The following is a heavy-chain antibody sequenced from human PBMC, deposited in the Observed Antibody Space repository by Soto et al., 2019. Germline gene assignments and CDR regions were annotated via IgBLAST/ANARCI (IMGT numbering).Heavy chain of an antibody. J-gene: IGHJ6*02. Sequence: GGSLRLSCAASGFTFSSYGMHWVRQAPGKGLEWVAVIWYDGSNKYYADSVKGRFTISRDNSKNTLYLQMNSLRAEDTAVYYCARERITMVRLLALYYAMDFRGQGTTVTVS. D-gene: IGHD3-10*01. CDR1: GFTFSSYG. V-gene: IGHV3-33*01. CDR3: ARERITMVRLLALYYAMDF. CDR2: IWYDGSNK.